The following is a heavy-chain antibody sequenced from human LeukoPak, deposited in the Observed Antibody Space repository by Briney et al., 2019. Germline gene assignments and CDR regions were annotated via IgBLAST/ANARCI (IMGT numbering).Heavy chain of an antibody. CDR2: IYYSGST. CDR1: GGSISSSSYY. D-gene: IGHD3-10*01. Sequence: SETLSLTCTVSGGSISSSSYYWGWIRQPPGTGLEWIGSIYYSGSTYYNPSLKSRVTISVDTSKNQFSLKLSSVTAADTAVYYCASLRRGVITHGYYFDYWGQGTLVTVSS. CDR3: ASLRRGVITHGYYFDY. J-gene: IGHJ4*02. V-gene: IGHV4-39*01.